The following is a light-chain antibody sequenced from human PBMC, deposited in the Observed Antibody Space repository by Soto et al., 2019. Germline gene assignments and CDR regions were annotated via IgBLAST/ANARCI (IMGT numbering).Light chain of an antibody. CDR1: SSNIGAGYD. V-gene: IGLV1-40*01. CDR3: QFYVSGQGGSVV. CDR2: GNS. Sequence: QSVLTQPPSVSGAPGQKVTISCTGSSSNIGAGYDVHWYQQLPGTAPKLLIYGNSNRPSEVPDRFSGSKSGTSASLYITGLEAEDEADYYCQFYVSGQGGSVVFGGGTKLAVL. J-gene: IGLJ2*01.